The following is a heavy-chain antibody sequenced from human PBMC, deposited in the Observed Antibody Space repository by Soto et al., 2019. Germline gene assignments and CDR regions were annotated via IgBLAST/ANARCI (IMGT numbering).Heavy chain of an antibody. Sequence: EVQLVESGGGLVQPGGPLSFPVAALGFTFSSYSMTWVPKAPGKGREWVSYISSSSSTIYYADSVKGRFTISRDNAKNSLYLQMNSLRDEDTAVYYCARQPPYSRPYYFDYWGQGTLVTVSS. CDR1: GFTFSSYS. CDR3: ARQPPYSRPYYFDY. J-gene: IGHJ4*02. V-gene: IGHV3-48*02. CDR2: ISSSSSTI. D-gene: IGHD6-13*01.